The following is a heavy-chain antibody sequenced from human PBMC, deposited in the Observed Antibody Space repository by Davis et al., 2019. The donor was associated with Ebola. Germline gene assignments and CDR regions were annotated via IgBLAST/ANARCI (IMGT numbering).Heavy chain of an antibody. D-gene: IGHD6-19*01. CDR3: ASCIAVAGFAANYYFYYGMDV. J-gene: IGHJ6*02. CDR1: GYTFTSYA. CDR2: INTNTGNP. V-gene: IGHV7-4-1*02. Sequence: AASVKVSCKASGYTFTSYAMNWVRQAPGQGLEWMGWINTNTGNPTYAQGFTGRFVFSLDTSVSTAFLQISSLKAEDTAVYYCASCIAVAGFAANYYFYYGMDVWGQGTTVTVSS.